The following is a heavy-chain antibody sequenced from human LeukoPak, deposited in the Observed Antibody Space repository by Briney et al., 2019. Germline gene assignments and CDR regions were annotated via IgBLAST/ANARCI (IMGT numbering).Heavy chain of an antibody. CDR2: IKSKTDGGTT. D-gene: IGHD3-10*01. CDR3: TTDGYYYGSGSADY. J-gene: IGHJ4*02. Sequence: GGSLRLSCAASGFTFSNAWMSWVRQAPGKGLEWVGRIKSKTDGGTTDYAAPVKGRFTISRDDSKNTLYLQMNSLKTEDTAVYYCTTDGYYYGSGSADYWGQGTLVTVSS. CDR1: GFTFSNAW. V-gene: IGHV3-15*01.